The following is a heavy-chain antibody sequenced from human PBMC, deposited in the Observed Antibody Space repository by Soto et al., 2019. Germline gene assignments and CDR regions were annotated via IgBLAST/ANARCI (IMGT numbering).Heavy chain of an antibody. CDR2: INHRGTT. CDR3: ARGLVGATHYDAFDI. J-gene: IGHJ3*02. D-gene: IGHD1-26*01. V-gene: IGHV4-34*01. CDR1: GGSFSGYY. Sequence: QVQLQQWGAGLLKPSETLSLTCAVYGGSFSGYYWNWIRQPPGKGLEWMGKINHRGTTNYNPSLKSRVTISVDTSRNQLSLKLSSVTAADTAVYYCARGLVGATHYDAFDIWGQGTMVTVSS.